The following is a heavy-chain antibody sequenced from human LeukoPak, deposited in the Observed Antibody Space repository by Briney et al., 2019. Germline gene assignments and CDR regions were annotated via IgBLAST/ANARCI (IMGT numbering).Heavy chain of an antibody. Sequence: GESLKISCKGSGYSINNYWIGWVRQMPGKGLEWVGIIYPADSDIRYSPSFQGQVTISADKSISTAYLQWSSLKASDTAMYYCARQEYCSGGSCYTWFDPWGQGTLVTVSS. CDR3: ARQEYCSGGSCYTWFDP. CDR2: IYPADSDI. J-gene: IGHJ5*02. CDR1: GYSINNYW. V-gene: IGHV5-51*01. D-gene: IGHD2-15*01.